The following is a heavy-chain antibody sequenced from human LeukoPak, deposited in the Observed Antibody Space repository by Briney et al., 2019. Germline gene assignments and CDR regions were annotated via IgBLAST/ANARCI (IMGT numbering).Heavy chain of an antibody. J-gene: IGHJ5*02. Sequence: GESLQISCKGSGYSFTSYWIGWVRQMPGKGLEWMGIIYPGDSDTRYSPSFQGQVTISADKSISTAYLQWSSLKASDTAMYYCARRVSSGVVVRGVTSNWFDPWGQGTLVTVSS. CDR3: ARRVSSGVVVRGVTSNWFDP. D-gene: IGHD3-10*01. CDR2: IYPGDSDT. V-gene: IGHV5-51*01. CDR1: GYSFTSYW.